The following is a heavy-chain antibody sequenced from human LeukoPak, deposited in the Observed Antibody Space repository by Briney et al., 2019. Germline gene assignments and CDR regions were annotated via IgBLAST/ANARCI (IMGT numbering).Heavy chain of an antibody. V-gene: IGHV4-34*01. Sequence: SETLSLTCAVYYGSFSGYYWSWIRQPPGKGLEWIGEINHSGSTNYNPSLKSRVTISVDTSKNQFSLKLSSVTAADTAVYYCARHKDYYYSYMDVWGKGTTVTISS. CDR1: YGSFSGYY. J-gene: IGHJ6*03. CDR2: INHSGST. CDR3: ARHKDYYYSYMDV.